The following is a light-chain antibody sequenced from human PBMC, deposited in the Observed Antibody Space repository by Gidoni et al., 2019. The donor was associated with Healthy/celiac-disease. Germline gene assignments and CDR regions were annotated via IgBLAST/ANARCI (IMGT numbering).Light chain of an antibody. CDR2: KAS. CDR1: QSISSW. Sequence: DIQMTQSPSTLYASVGDRVTITCRASQSISSWLAWYKQKPGKAPKLLIYKASSLESGVPSRFSGSGSGTEFTLTISSLQPDDFANYYCQQYNSQGTFGQGTKVEIK. V-gene: IGKV1-5*03. CDR3: QQYNSQGT. J-gene: IGKJ1*01.